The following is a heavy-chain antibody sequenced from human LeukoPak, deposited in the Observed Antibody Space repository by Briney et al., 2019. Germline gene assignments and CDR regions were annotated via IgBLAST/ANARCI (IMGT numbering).Heavy chain of an antibody. J-gene: IGHJ5*02. D-gene: IGHD4-17*01. V-gene: IGHV1-2*02. CDR1: GYTFTGYY. CDR2: INPNSGGT. Sequence: ASVKVSCKASGYTFTGYYMHWVRQAPGQGLEWMGWINPNSGGTNYAQKFQGRVTMTRDTSISTAYMELSRLRSDDTAVYYCARRPPRENYGDYRWGQGTLVTVSS. CDR3: ARRPPRENYGDYR.